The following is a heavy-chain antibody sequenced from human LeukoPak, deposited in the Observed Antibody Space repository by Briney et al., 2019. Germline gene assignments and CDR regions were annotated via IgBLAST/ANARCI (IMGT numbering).Heavy chain of an antibody. CDR2: ITSSGSTI. Sequence: GGSLRLSCAASGFTFSDYYMSWIRQAPGKGLEWVSYITSSGSTIYYADSVKGRFTISRDNAKNSLYLHMNSLRAEDTAVYYCARDPVYCSGGTCYSVYFDYWGQGTLVTVSS. D-gene: IGHD2-15*01. CDR3: ARDPVYCSGGTCYSVYFDY. CDR1: GFTFSDYY. J-gene: IGHJ4*02. V-gene: IGHV3-11*01.